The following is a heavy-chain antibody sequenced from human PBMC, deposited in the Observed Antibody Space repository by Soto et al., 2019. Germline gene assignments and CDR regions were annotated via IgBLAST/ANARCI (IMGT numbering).Heavy chain of an antibody. J-gene: IGHJ3*02. CDR1: GYTFTNYA. Sequence: QVQLVQSGAEVKKPGASVKVSCKASGYTFTNYAIHWVRQAPGQRLEWLGWLNAGNSNREYSQKFQGRIIMTQDTSASTAYMELNSLISEDTAVYYCARGYDYGWGSYRSDAFDIWGQGTMVTVSS. D-gene: IGHD3-16*02. CDR2: LNAGNSNR. CDR3: ARGYDYGWGSYRSDAFDI. V-gene: IGHV1-3*01.